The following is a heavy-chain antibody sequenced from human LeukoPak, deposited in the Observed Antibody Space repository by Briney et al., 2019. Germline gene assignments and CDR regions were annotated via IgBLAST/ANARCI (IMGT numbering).Heavy chain of an antibody. CDR2: INWNGGNT. Sequence: AGGSLRLSCAASGFTFDDYGMSWVRQAPGKGLEWVSGINWNGGNTGYADSVKGRFTISRDNAKNSLYLQMNSLRAEDTALYYCARARSTGYYVADYWGQGTLVTVSS. CDR1: GFTFDDYG. CDR3: ARARSTGYYVADY. D-gene: IGHD3-9*01. V-gene: IGHV3-20*04. J-gene: IGHJ4*02.